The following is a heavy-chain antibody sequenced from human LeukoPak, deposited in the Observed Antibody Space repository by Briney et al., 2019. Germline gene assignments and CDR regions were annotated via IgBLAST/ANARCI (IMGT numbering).Heavy chain of an antibody. Sequence: PSETLSLTCTVSGGSITSNYWSWIRQPAGKGLEWIGRLHTSGSTNYNPSLKSRVTMSVDTSKNHLSLKLSSVTAADTAVYYCARVTKIEGYCSGGSCLGYYFDYWGQGTLVTVSS. V-gene: IGHV4-4*07. J-gene: IGHJ4*02. CDR2: LHTSGST. D-gene: IGHD2-15*01. CDR1: GGSITSNY. CDR3: ARVTKIEGYCSGGSCLGYYFDY.